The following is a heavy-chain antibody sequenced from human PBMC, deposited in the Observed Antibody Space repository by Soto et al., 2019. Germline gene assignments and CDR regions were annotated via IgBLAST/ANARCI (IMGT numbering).Heavy chain of an antibody. CDR2: ISYDGTNK. J-gene: IGHJ6*02. D-gene: IGHD4-17*01. CDR3: AKNLQSYGDYDYYCYGMDV. Sequence: QVQLVESGGGEVQPGRSLTISCAASGFTFSTYGMHWVRQTPGKGLEWVAVISYDGTNKFYSDSVKGRFTISRDNFNNPLTLQKNSRRGDDTAVYSCAKNLQSYGDYDYYCYGMDVWGLGTRVTVSS. CDR1: GFTFSTYG. V-gene: IGHV3-30*18.